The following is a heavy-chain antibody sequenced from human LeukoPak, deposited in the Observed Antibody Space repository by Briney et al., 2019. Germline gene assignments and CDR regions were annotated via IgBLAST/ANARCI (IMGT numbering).Heavy chain of an antibody. CDR1: GGSISSGSYY. Sequence: KSSETLSLTCTVSGGSISSGSYYWSWIRQPAGKGLEWIGRIYTSGSTNYNPSLKSRVTMSVDTSKNQFSLKLSSVTAADTAVYYCARTRDWSLQWRFDPWGQGTLVTVSS. D-gene: IGHD3-9*01. CDR2: IYTSGST. V-gene: IGHV4-61*02. CDR3: ARTRDWSLQWRFDP. J-gene: IGHJ5*02.